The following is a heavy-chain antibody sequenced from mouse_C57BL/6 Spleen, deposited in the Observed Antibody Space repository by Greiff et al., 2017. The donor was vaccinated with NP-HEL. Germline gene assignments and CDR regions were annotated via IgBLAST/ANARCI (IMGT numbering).Heavy chain of an antibody. V-gene: IGHV1-82*01. Sequence: VQLQQSGPELVKPGASVKISCKASGYAFSSSWMNWVKQRPGKGLEWIGRIYPGDGDTNYNGKFKGKATLTADKSSSTAYMQLSSLTSEDSAVYFCARVGGPFAYWGQGTLVTVSA. CDR3: ARVGGPFAY. J-gene: IGHJ3*01. CDR2: IYPGDGDT. CDR1: GYAFSSSW.